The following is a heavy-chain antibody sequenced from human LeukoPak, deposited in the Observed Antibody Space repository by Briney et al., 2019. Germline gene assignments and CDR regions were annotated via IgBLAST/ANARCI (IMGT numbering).Heavy chain of an antibody. CDR3: AREGQGGDAFDI. D-gene: IGHD6-25*01. CDR1: GGTFSSYA. Sequence: GASVKVSCKASGGTFSSYAISWVRQAPGQGLEWMGGIIPIFGTANYAQKFQGRVTITADESTSTAYMELSSLRSEDTAVYYCAREGQGGDAFDIWGQGTMVTVSS. CDR2: IIPIFGTA. J-gene: IGHJ3*02. V-gene: IGHV1-69*13.